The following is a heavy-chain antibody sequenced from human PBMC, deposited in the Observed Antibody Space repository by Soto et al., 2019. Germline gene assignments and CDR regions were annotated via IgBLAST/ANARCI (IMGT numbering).Heavy chain of an antibody. Sequence: SETLSLTCNVSGGSISNYYWSWVRQSPGKGLEWIGHINYRGSTSYNPSLKSRVTISIDTSENQFSLKLSSVTAADTAVYYCARAESSSYEGFDYWGRGTLVTVSS. CDR2: INYRGST. D-gene: IGHD6-6*01. CDR3: ARAESSSYEGFDY. CDR1: GGSISNYY. J-gene: IGHJ4*02. V-gene: IGHV4-59*01.